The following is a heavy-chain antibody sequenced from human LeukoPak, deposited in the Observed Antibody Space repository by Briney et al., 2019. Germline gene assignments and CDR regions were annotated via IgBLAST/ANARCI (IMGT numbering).Heavy chain of an antibody. Sequence: PGRSLRLSCAASGFTFSSYGMHWVRQGPGKGLEWVSVIYSGGSTYYADSVKGRFTISRDNSKNTLFLQMNSLRAEDTAVYYCARGDYGSGSPYYYYYMDVWGKGTTVTISS. CDR2: IYSGGST. D-gene: IGHD3-10*01. CDR3: ARGDYGSGSPYYYYYMDV. CDR1: GFTFSSYG. V-gene: IGHV3-53*01. J-gene: IGHJ6*03.